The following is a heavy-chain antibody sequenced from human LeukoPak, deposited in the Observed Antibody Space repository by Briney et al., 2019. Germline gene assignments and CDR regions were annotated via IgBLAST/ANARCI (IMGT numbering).Heavy chain of an antibody. CDR3: ASLYSSSWYYFDY. J-gene: IGHJ4*02. V-gene: IGHV4-59*01. CDR1: GGSISSYY. D-gene: IGHD6-13*01. Sequence: SETLSLTCTVSGGSISSYYWSWIRQPAGKGLEWIGYIYYSGSTNYNPSLKSRVTISVDTSKNQFSLKLSSVTAADTAVYYCASLYSSSWYYFDYWGQGTPVTVPS. CDR2: IYYSGST.